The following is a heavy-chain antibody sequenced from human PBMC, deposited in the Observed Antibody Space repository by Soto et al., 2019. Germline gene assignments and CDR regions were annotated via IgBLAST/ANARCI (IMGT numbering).Heavy chain of an antibody. Sequence: GSLRLSCAASGFVFSNYAMTWVRQGPGRGLEWVSTTSFSGGRTYYADSVKGRFTISRDNSNNTLFLQMSSLRAEDTAIYYCAKDSRAFCGGDCSKDYWGQGTLVTVSS. CDR2: TSFSGGRT. CDR1: GFVFSNYA. D-gene: IGHD2-21*02. V-gene: IGHV3-23*01. CDR3: AKDSRAFCGGDCSKDY. J-gene: IGHJ4*02.